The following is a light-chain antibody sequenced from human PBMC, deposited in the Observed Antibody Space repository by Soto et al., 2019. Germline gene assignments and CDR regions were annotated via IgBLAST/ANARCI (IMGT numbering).Light chain of an antibody. J-gene: IGLJ3*02. CDR2: ANS. CDR1: SSSIGTGYD. Sequence: QAVVTQPPSVSGAPGQRVTISCTGSSSSIGTGYDVHWYQQLPGTAPKLLIYANSNRPSGVPDRFSGSKSGTSASLAITGLQVEDEADYYRQSFDSSLSGWVFGGGTKVTVL. V-gene: IGLV1-40*01. CDR3: QSFDSSLSGWV.